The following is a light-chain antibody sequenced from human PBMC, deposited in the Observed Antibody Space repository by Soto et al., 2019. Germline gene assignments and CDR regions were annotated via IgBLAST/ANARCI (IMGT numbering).Light chain of an antibody. CDR2: GAS. Sequence: EIVLTQSPGTLSLSPGESATLSCRATQSVYSRHLAWYQQKPRQAPRLLIYGASSRATGIPDRFSGSGSGTDFTLTISRLEPEDFAVYYCQHHGDSPITFGQGTRLDIK. CDR3: QHHGDSPIT. J-gene: IGKJ5*01. CDR1: QSVYSRH. V-gene: IGKV3-20*01.